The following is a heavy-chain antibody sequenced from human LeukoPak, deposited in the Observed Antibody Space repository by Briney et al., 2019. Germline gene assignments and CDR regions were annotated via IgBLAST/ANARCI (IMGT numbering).Heavy chain of an antibody. CDR1: GFTFSDNY. D-gene: IGHD2-2*01. Sequence: PGGSLRLSCAASGFTFSDNYMSWIRQAPGKGLEWISYISGSGSTKFYAGSVEGRFTISRDNAKNLLFLQMDTLRVEDTALYYCARQFRSCSPATCSFKHFDYWGQGTLVTVSS. J-gene: IGHJ4*02. V-gene: IGHV3-11*01. CDR2: ISGSGSTK. CDR3: ARQFRSCSPATCSFKHFDY.